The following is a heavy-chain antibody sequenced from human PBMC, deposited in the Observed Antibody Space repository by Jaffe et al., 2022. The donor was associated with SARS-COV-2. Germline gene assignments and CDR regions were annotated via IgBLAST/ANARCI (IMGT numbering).Heavy chain of an antibody. J-gene: IGHJ3*02. V-gene: IGHV3-48*02. Sequence: EVQLVESGGGLVQPGGSLRLSCAASGFTFSSYSMNWVRQAPGKGLEWVSYISSSSSTIYYADSVKGRFTISRDNAKNSLYLQMNSLRDEDTAVYYCARGSWASSGSRELHIWGQGTMVTVSS. CDR1: GFTFSSYS. D-gene: IGHD3-22*01. CDR3: ARGSWASSGSRELHI. CDR2: ISSSSSTI.